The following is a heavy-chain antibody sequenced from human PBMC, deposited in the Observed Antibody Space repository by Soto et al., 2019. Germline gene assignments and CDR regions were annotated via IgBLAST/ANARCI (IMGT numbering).Heavy chain of an antibody. Sequence: ASVKVSCKASGYTFTSYYMHWVRQAPGQGLEWMGIINPSGGSTSYAQKFQGRVTMTRDTSTSTVYMELSSLRSEDTAVYYCARDLHTYYDFWSGYYNGGGDYYHYGMAVWGQGTTVTVSS. V-gene: IGHV1-46*01. J-gene: IGHJ6*02. CDR1: GYTFTSYY. CDR3: ARDLHTYYDFWSGYYNGGGDYYHYGMAV. D-gene: IGHD3-3*01. CDR2: INPSGGST.